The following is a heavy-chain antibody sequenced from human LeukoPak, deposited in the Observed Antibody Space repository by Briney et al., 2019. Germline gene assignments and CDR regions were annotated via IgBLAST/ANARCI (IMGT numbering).Heavy chain of an antibody. CDR2: IRSKVHGGTT. D-gene: IGHD3-22*01. CDR1: GFTFRDYA. Sequence: GGSLRLSYTGFGFTFRDYAVSWVRQAPGKGLECIGFIRSKVHGGTTEYAASVKGRFTISRDDSKSIAYLQMNSLKTEDTAVYYCTRDPYYFDSSGYYHHAFDIWGQGTMVAVSS. CDR3: TRDPYYFDSSGYYHHAFDI. V-gene: IGHV3-49*04. J-gene: IGHJ3*02.